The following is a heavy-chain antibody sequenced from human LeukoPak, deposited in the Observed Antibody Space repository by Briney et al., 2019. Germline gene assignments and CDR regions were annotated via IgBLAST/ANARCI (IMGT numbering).Heavy chain of an antibody. D-gene: IGHD2-2*02. CDR3: AREGVPEPAAIGYYFDY. CDR1: GFTFSSYA. J-gene: IGHJ4*02. V-gene: IGHV3-30-3*01. CDR2: ISYDGSNK. Sequence: GGSLRLSCAASGFTFSSYAMHWVRQAPGKGLEWVAVISYDGSNKYYADSVKGRFTISRDNSKNTLYLQMNSLRAEDTAVYYCAREGVPEPAAIGYYFDYWGQGTLVTVSS.